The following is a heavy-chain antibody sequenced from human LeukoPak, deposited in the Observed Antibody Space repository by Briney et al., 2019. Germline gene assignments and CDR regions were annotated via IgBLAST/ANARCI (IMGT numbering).Heavy chain of an antibody. V-gene: IGHV5-51*01. Sequence: GESLKISCQGSGYRFTNYWIAWVRQVPGKGLGWMGIIYPDESDSRYSPSFQGQVTMSVDKSISTAYLQWSSLKTSDTAIYYCARQNWASGDYWGQGTLVTVSS. D-gene: IGHD7-27*01. CDR1: GYRFTNYW. CDR3: ARQNWASGDY. CDR2: IYPDESDS. J-gene: IGHJ4*02.